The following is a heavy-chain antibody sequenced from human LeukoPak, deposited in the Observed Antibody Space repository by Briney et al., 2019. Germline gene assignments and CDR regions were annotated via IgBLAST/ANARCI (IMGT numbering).Heavy chain of an antibody. D-gene: IGHD5-12*01. CDR3: ARENRGYDEFDY. Sequence: GGSLRLSCAASGFTFSSYEMNWVRQAPGKGLEGVSYISSSGSTIYYADSVKGRFTISRDNAKNSLYLQMNSLRAEDTAVYYCARENRGYDEFDYWGQGTLVTVSS. V-gene: IGHV3-48*03. CDR1: GFTFSSYE. CDR2: ISSSGSTI. J-gene: IGHJ4*02.